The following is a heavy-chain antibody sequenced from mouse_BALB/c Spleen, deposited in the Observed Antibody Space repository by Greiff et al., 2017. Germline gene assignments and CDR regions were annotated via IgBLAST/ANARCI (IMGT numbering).Heavy chain of an antibody. CDR3: ARGDYGFDY. CDR2: ISDGGSYT. Sequence: EVKVVESGGGLVKPGGSLKLSCAASGFTFSDYYMYWVRQTPEKRLEWVATISDGGSYTYYPDSVKGRFTISRDNAKNNLYLQMSSLKSEDTAMYYCARGDYGFDYWGQGTTLTVSS. D-gene: IGHD1-1*01. CDR1: GFTFSDYY. J-gene: IGHJ2*01. V-gene: IGHV5-4*02.